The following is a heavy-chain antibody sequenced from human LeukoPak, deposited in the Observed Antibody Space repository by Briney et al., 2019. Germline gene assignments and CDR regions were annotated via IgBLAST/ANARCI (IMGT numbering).Heavy chain of an antibody. J-gene: IGHJ4*02. CDR1: GFTFSSYS. CDR3: ASIPDRIQYDSSDYQETAFDY. D-gene: IGHD3-22*01. V-gene: IGHV3-21*01. CDR2: ISSSSSYI. Sequence: PGGSLRLSCAASGFTFSSYSMNWVRQAPGKGLEWVSSISSSSSYIYYADSVKGRFTISRDNAKNSLYLQMNSLRAEDTAVYYCASIPDRIQYDSSDYQETAFDYWGQGTLVTVSS.